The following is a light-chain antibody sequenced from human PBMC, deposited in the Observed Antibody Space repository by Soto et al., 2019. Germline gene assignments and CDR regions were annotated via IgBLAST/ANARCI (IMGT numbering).Light chain of an antibody. CDR1: SSNIGAGYD. CDR3: QSYDSSLSVV. J-gene: IGLJ2*01. CDR2: GNS. Sequence: QAVVTQPPSVSGAPGQRVTISCTGSSSNIGAGYDVHWYQQLPGTAPKLLIYGNSNRPSRVPDRFSGSKSGTSASLAITGLQAEDEADYYCQSYDSSLSVVFGGGTQLTVL. V-gene: IGLV1-40*01.